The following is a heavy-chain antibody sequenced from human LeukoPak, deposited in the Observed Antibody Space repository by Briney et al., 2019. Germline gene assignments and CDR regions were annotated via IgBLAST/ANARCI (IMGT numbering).Heavy chain of an antibody. J-gene: IGHJ4*02. CDR2: INPGGSES. V-gene: IGHV3-7*01. CDR1: GFTFGNYW. D-gene: IGHD6-19*01. Sequence: PGGSLRLSCTVSGFTFGNYWMSRVRQAPGKGLEWVANINPGGSESYSIDSVKRRFAISRDTAKNSLYLQMNSLRAEDTAVYYCARGSGWLDYWGQGTLVTVSS. CDR3: ARGSGWLDY.